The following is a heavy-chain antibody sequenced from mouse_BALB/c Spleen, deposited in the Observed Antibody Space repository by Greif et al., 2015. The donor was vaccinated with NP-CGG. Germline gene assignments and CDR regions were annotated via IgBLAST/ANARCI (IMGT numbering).Heavy chain of an antibody. CDR3: ARCGIFYYGYDYAMDY. Sequence: QVQLKESGAELARPGASVKLSCKASGYTFTSYWMQWVKQRPGQGLEWIGAIYPGDGDTRYTQKFKGKATLTADKSSSTAYMQLSSLASEDSAVYYCARCGIFYYGYDYAMDYWGQGTSVTVSS. CDR1: GYTFTSYW. J-gene: IGHJ4*01. CDR2: IYPGDGDT. V-gene: IGHV1-87*01. D-gene: IGHD2-2*01.